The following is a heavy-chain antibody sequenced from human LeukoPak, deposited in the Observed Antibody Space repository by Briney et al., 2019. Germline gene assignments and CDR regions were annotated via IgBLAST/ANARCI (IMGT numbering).Heavy chain of an antibody. CDR2: IYTSGST. V-gene: IGHV4-4*07. CDR3: ARRALLMLGLQFLYAFDI. J-gene: IGHJ3*02. D-gene: IGHD5-24*01. Sequence: SETLSLTCTASGGSISSYYWSWIRQPAGKGLEWIGRIYTSGSTNYNPSLKSRVTMSVDTSKNQFSLKLSSVTAADTAVYYCARRALLMLGLQFLYAFDIWGQGTMVTVSS. CDR1: GGSISSYY.